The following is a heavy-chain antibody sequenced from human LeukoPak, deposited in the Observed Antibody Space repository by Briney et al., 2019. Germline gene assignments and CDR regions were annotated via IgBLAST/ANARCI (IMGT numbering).Heavy chain of an antibody. D-gene: IGHD3-3*01. CDR3: AKDFTIFGVVIADDAFDI. Sequence: GSLRLSCAASGFTFSSYAMSWVRQAPGKGLEWVSAISGSGGSTYYADSVKGRFTISRDNSKNTLYLQMNSLRAEDTAVYYCAKDFTIFGVVIADDAFDIWGQGTMVTVSS. V-gene: IGHV3-23*01. CDR2: ISGSGGST. J-gene: IGHJ3*02. CDR1: GFTFSSYA.